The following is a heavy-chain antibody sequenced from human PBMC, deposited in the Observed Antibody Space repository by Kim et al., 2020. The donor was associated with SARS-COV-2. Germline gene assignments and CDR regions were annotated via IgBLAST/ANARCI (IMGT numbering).Heavy chain of an antibody. Sequence: SETLSPTCTVSGDSISRYYWSWIRQIPGKGLEWIGFIHSSGATRYKPSLKSRATISIDTSKNQFSLRLTSVTPADTAVYYCARHGHSSALYKIVGPFDPWGQGTLVTVSS. CDR2: IHSSGAT. D-gene: IGHD6-19*01. V-gene: IGHV4-59*08. CDR3: ARHGHSSALYKIVGPFDP. CDR1: GDSISRYY. J-gene: IGHJ5*02.